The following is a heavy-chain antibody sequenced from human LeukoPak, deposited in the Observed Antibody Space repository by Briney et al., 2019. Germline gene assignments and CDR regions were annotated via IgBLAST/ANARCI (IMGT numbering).Heavy chain of an antibody. D-gene: IGHD5-18*01. CDR2: VYSGGST. J-gene: IGHJ4*02. CDR3: ARGEGYSSFDY. CDR1: GFTVSSNY. V-gene: IGHV3-53*01. Sequence: PGGSLRLSCAASGFTVSSNYMSWVRQAPGKGLEWVSVVYSGGSTYYADSVKGRFTISRDNSKNTLYPQMNSLRAEDTAVYYCARGEGYSSFDYWGQGTLVTVSS.